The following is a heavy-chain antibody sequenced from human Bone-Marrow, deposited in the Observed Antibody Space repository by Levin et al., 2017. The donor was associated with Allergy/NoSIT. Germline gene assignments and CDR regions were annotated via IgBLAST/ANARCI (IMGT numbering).Heavy chain of an antibody. D-gene: IGHD3-10*01. CDR1: GGSISSSSYY. J-gene: IGHJ4*02. Sequence: LSQTLSLTCTVSGGSISSSSYYWGWIRQPPGKGLEWIGSIYYSGSTYYNPSLKSRVTISVDTSKNQFSLKLSSVTAADTAVYYCARSANKLLWFGEGTLDYWGQGTLVTVSS. V-gene: IGHV4-39*01. CDR3: ARSANKLLWFGEGTLDY. CDR2: IYYSGST.